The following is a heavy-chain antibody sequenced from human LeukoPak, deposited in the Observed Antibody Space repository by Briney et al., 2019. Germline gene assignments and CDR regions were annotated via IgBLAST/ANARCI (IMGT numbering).Heavy chain of an antibody. CDR2: ISYDGSNK. Sequence: PGGSLRLSCAASGFTFSNAWMSWVRQAPGKGLEWVAVISYDGSNKYYADSVKGRFTISRDNSKNTLYLQMDSLRAEDTAVYYCARVGIAAAGTRVYFQHWGQGTLVTVSS. D-gene: IGHD6-13*01. V-gene: IGHV3-30*03. CDR1: GFTFSNAW. J-gene: IGHJ1*01. CDR3: ARVGIAAAGTRVYFQH.